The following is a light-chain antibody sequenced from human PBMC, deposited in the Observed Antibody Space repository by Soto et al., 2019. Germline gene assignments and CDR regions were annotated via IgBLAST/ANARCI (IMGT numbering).Light chain of an antibody. Sequence: AIRMTQSPSSFSASTGDRVTITCRASQDISSYLAWYQQQVGKAPKLLIYAAATLQRGAPSSFSGSGSGTDFTLPIIRLQSEDFATYYCQQYFSYPYTFGQGTKLEI. CDR1: QDISSY. V-gene: IGKV1-8*01. CDR2: AAA. J-gene: IGKJ2*01. CDR3: QQYFSYPYT.